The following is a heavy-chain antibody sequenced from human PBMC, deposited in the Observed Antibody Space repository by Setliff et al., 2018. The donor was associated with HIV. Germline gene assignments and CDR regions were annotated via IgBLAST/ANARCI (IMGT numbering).Heavy chain of an antibody. D-gene: IGHD3-10*01. CDR2: IDHSGTT. V-gene: IGHV4-4*02. CDR1: GGSIFTTNTW. CDR3: ARLYTNYGSWYFDT. Sequence: SETLSLTCAVSGGSIFTTNTWWTWVRQPPGKGLEWIAEIDHSGTTNYNRSLKKRLTLSVDKSRNQFSLRVTSVTAADTAVYYCARLYTNYGSWYFDTWGQGALVTVSS. J-gene: IGHJ5*02.